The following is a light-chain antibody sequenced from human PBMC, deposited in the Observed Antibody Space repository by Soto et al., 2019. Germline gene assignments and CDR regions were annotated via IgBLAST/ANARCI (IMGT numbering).Light chain of an antibody. V-gene: IGKV3-15*01. J-gene: IGKJ1*01. CDR1: QSVSSN. CDR2: GAS. Sequence: EIVMTQSPATLSVSPGERATLSCRASQSVSSNVAWYQQKPGQAPRLLIYGASTRAPGIPARFSGSGSGTEFTLTISSLQSEDFAVCYCQQYNNWPPWTFGQGNKVEIK. CDR3: QQYNNWPPWT.